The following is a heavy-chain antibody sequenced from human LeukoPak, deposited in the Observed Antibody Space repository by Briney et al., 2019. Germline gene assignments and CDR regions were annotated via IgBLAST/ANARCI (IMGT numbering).Heavy chain of an antibody. CDR3: ARGKYYYDSNSSYRYFDP. Sequence: SETLSLTCTVSGGPISSYYWSWIRQPAGKGLEWIGRIYTTGNANYNPYLKSRVTMSIDTSKKQFSLNLSSVTAADTAVYYCARGKYYYDSNSSYRYFDPWGQGTLVTVSS. CDR2: IYTTGNA. J-gene: IGHJ5*02. D-gene: IGHD3-22*01. CDR1: GGPISSYY. V-gene: IGHV4-4*07.